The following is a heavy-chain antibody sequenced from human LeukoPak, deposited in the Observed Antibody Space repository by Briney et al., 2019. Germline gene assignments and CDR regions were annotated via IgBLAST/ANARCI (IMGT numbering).Heavy chain of an antibody. CDR2: IWYDGSNK. Sequence: PGGSLRLSCTASGFTFSSYAMHWVRQAPGKGLEWVAVIWYDGSNKYYGDSVKGRITISRDNSKNTLFLQMNSLRAEDTAVYYCARDSVYSSGWFDLDYWGQGTLVTVSS. D-gene: IGHD6-19*01. J-gene: IGHJ4*02. V-gene: IGHV3-33*01. CDR1: GFTFSSYA. CDR3: ARDSVYSSGWFDLDY.